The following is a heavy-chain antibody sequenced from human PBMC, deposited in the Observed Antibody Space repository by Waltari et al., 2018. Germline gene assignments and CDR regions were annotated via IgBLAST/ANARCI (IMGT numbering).Heavy chain of an antibody. Sequence: QVQLVESGGGAVQPGRSLRLSCAVSGFTFSSYAFHWVRQAPGKGMEWVAGISYDGSKKYYADFVKGRFTISRDNSKNTAYMQMESLRDEDTAIYYCARDDHFWSGHPHYMDVWGKGTTVIVSS. CDR3: ARDDHFWSGHPHYMDV. CDR2: ISYDGSKK. D-gene: IGHD3-3*02. J-gene: IGHJ6*03. CDR1: GFTFSSYA. V-gene: IGHV3-30-3*01.